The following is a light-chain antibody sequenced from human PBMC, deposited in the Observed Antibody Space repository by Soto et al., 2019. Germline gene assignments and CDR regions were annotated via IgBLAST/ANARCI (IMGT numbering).Light chain of an antibody. Sequence: IVLTQSPGTLSLSPGERATLSCRASQSLSSIYLAWYQHIPGQAPRLLIYGASCRATGIPDRFSGSGSGTDFTLTIDRLEPEDFAVYYCQYYGRTFGQGTQVEI. J-gene: IGKJ1*01. CDR3: QYYGRT. CDR2: GAS. V-gene: IGKV3-20*01. CDR1: QSLSSIY.